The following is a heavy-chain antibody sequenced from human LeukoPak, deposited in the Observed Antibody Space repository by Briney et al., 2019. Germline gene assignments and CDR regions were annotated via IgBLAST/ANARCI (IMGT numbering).Heavy chain of an antibody. CDR3: ARGQGCYEDL. CDR1: GGSFSGYY. Sequence: SETLSLTCAVYGGSFSGYYWSWIRQPPGKGLEWIGEINHSGSTNYNPSLKSRVTISVDTSKNQFSLKLSSVTAADTAVYYCARGQGCYEDLWGRGTLVTVSS. J-gene: IGHJ2*01. D-gene: IGHD4/OR15-4a*01. V-gene: IGHV4-34*01. CDR2: INHSGST.